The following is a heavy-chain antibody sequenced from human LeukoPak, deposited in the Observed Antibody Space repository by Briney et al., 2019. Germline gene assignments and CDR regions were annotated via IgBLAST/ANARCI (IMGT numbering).Heavy chain of an antibody. J-gene: IGHJ3*02. D-gene: IGHD1-26*01. CDR1: GYSFTSYW. CDR2: IYPGDSDT. Sequence: GESLKISCKGSGYSFTSYWIGWVRQMPGKGLEWMGIIYPGDSDTRYSPSFQGQVTISADKSISTAYLQWSSLKASDTAMYYCARSDSGSYLWDAFDIWGQGTMVTVSS. V-gene: IGHV5-51*01. CDR3: ARSDSGSYLWDAFDI.